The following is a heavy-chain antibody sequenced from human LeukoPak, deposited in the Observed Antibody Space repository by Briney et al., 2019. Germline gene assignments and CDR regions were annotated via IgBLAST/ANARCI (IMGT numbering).Heavy chain of an antibody. CDR2: ISNSDDNT. CDR1: GFTFSNFW. CDR3: AKATGTLSN. Sequence: GGSLRLSCAAAGFTFSNFWMSWVRQAPGKGLEWVSTISNSDDNTYYADSVKGRFTISRDSSKNTLYLQMNSLTAEDTAIYYCAKATGTLSNWGQGTLVTVSS. J-gene: IGHJ4*02. V-gene: IGHV3-23*01. D-gene: IGHD1-1*01.